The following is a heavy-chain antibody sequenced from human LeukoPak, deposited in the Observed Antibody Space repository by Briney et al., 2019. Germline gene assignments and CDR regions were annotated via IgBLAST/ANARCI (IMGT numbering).Heavy chain of an antibody. J-gene: IGHJ4*02. CDR2: INPSGGST. CDR3: ARDPQGRAGSYYFDY. D-gene: IGHD6-19*01. V-gene: IGHV1-46*01. CDR1: GYTFTSYY. Sequence: ASVKVSCKASGYTFTSYYMHWVRQAPGQGLEWMGIINPSGGSTSCAQKFQGRVTMTRDTSTSTVYMELSSLRSEDTAVYYCARDPQGRAGSYYFDYWGQGTLVTVSS.